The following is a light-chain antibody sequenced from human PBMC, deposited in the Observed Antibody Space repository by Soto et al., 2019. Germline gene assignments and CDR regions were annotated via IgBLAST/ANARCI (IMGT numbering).Light chain of an antibody. CDR1: QSVISSY. CDR2: DAS. J-gene: IGKJ1*01. CDR3: QQYNNWPWT. V-gene: IGKV3-15*01. Sequence: EILMTQSPGALALSSGERAALSCRASQSVISSYLAWYQQKPGQAPRLLIYDASTRATGIPPRFSGSGSGAEFTLTISSLQSDDFAIYYCQQYNNWPWTFGQGTKVDIK.